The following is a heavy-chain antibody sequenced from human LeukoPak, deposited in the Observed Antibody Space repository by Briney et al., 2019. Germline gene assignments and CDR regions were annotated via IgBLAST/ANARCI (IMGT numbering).Heavy chain of an antibody. CDR3: AREVYSYALDALDL. V-gene: IGHV3-30*04. D-gene: IGHD5-18*01. CDR1: GFRFNNYA. CDR2: ISKDGIQE. J-gene: IGHJ3*01. Sequence: GRSLRLSCAASGFRFNNYAMHWVRQPPGTGLEWVAVISKDGIQEYYADSVKGRFTISRDNSKNTLYLQVNSLRSEDTAVYHCAREVYSYALDALDLWGQGTMVTVSS.